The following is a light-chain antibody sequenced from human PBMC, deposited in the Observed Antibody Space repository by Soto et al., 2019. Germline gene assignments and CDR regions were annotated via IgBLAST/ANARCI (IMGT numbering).Light chain of an antibody. V-gene: IGLV1-40*01. J-gene: IGLJ2*01. CDR2: GNT. Sequence: QSALTQPPSVSGAPGQRVTISCTGSSSNIGAGYDVQWYQQLPGAAPRLLIFGNTSRPSGVPDRFSGSRSGTSASLAISGLQAEDEADYYCQSYDISLSVSVVFGGGTKLTVL. CDR1: SSNIGAGYD. CDR3: QSYDISLSVSVV.